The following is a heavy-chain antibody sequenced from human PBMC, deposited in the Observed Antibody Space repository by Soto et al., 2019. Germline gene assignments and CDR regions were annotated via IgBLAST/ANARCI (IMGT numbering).Heavy chain of an antibody. CDR2: IRDRVHSYST. Sequence: EMQLVESGGGLVQPGGSLRLSCAVSGLTFSDHYMGWVRQALGKGLDWVGRIRDRVHSYSTEYAASVKGRFTISRDDSRNSLYLQMNSLKMEDTAVFYCVSLWSVTGSRDYWGRGTLVTVSS. CDR1: GLTFSDHY. CDR3: VSLWSVTGSRDY. D-gene: IGHD1-20*01. J-gene: IGHJ4*02. V-gene: IGHV3-72*01.